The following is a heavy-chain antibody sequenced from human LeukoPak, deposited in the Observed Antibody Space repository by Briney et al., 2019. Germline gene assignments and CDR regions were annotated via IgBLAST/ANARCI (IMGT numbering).Heavy chain of an antibody. V-gene: IGHV3-30*18. CDR2: ISYDGSNK. CDR1: GFTFSSYG. CDR3: AKDRGSSSPVDY. D-gene: IGHD6-13*01. J-gene: IGHJ4*02. Sequence: GRSLRLSCAASGFTFSSYGMHWVRQAPGKGLEWVAVISYDGSNKYYADSVKGRFTISRDNSKNTLHLQMNSLRAEDTAVYYCAKDRGSSSPVDYWGQGTLVTVSS.